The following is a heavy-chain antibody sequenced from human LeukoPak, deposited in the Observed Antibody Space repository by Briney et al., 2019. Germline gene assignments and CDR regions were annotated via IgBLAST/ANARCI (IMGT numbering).Heavy chain of an antibody. J-gene: IGHJ4*02. Sequence: SETLSLTCNVAGGSISSYYWSWIRQPPGKGLEWIGYIYYSGSTNYNPSLKSRVTISVATSKNQFSLKLSSVTAADTAVYYCAKIPDSSSWRGNYWGQGTLVTVSS. V-gene: IGHV4-59*08. CDR3: AKIPDSSSWRGNY. CDR1: GGSISSYY. D-gene: IGHD6-13*01. CDR2: IYYSGST.